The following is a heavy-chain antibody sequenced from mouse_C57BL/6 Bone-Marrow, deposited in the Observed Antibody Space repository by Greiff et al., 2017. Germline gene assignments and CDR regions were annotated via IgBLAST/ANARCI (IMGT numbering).Heavy chain of an antibody. D-gene: IGHD1-1*01. J-gene: IGHJ3*01. CDR2: IDPSDSYT. CDR1: GYTFTSYW. CDR3: ARLRYYGSSPAWFAY. Sequence: QVQLQQPGAELVMPGASVKLSCKASGYTFTSYWMHWVKQRPGQGLEWIGEIDPSDSYTNYNQKFKGKSTLTVEKSSSTAYMQLSSLPSEDSAVYYCARLRYYGSSPAWFAYWGHGTLVTVSA. V-gene: IGHV1-69*01.